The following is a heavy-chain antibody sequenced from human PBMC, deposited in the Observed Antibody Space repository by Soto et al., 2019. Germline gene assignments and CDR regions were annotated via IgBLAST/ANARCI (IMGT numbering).Heavy chain of an antibody. D-gene: IGHD2-2*01. Sequence: SETLSLTCAVYGGSFSGYYWSWIRQPPGKGLEWIGEINHSGSTNYNPSLKSRVTISVDTSKNHFSLKLSSVTAADTAVYYCARKGGGYIVVVPAAFDYWGQGTLVTVSS. CDR2: INHSGST. CDR1: GGSFSGYY. CDR3: ARKGGGYIVVVPAAFDY. J-gene: IGHJ4*02. V-gene: IGHV4-34*01.